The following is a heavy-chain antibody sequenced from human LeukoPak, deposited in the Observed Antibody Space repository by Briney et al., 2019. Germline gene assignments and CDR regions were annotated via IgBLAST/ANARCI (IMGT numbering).Heavy chain of an antibody. J-gene: IGHJ5*02. CDR3: TRDVGFRFDP. Sequence: GGSLRLSCAASGFTFSSYGMNWVRQAPGKGLEWVSFISSTTNIRYYADSVKGRFTISRDNAKNSLYLQMHSLRAEDTALYYCTRDVGFRFDPWGQGTLVTVSS. D-gene: IGHD2-15*01. CDR1: GFTFSSYG. V-gene: IGHV3-48*03. CDR2: ISSTTNIR.